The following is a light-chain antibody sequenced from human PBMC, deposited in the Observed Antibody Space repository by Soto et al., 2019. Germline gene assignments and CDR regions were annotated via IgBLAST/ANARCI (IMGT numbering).Light chain of an antibody. V-gene: IGLV2-14*01. CDR1: SSDVGFYNY. Sequence: QSALTQPASVSGSPGQSITISCTGTSSDVGFYNYVSWYQQHPGKAPQLMIYEVSNRPSGVSNRFSGSKSGNTSSLTISGLQAEDEAYYYCRSYSTSSTPVVFGGGTKVTVL. J-gene: IGLJ2*01. CDR3: RSYSTSSTPVV. CDR2: EVS.